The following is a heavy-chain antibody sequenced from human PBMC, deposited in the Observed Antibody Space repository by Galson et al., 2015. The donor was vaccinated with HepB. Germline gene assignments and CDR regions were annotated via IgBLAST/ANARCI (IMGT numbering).Heavy chain of an antibody. V-gene: IGHV3-30-3*01. CDR1: GFNFNTYT. J-gene: IGHJ3*02. CDR2: ISSDGSNK. CDR3: ARDMPGAGTFDI. D-gene: IGHD2-2*01. Sequence: SLRLSCAASGFNFNTYTMQWVRQAPGKGLEWVAVISSDGSNKYYTDSVKGRFTGSRDNSENTLYLQMSSLRTEDTAVYYCARDMPGAGTFDIWGQGTMVTVSS.